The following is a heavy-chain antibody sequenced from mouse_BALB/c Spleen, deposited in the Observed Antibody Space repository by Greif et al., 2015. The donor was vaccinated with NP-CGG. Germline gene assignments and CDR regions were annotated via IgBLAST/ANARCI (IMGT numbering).Heavy chain of an antibody. V-gene: IGHV5-9-3*01. Sequence: EVHLVDSGGGLVKPGGSLKLSCAASGFTFSSYAMSWVRQTPEKRLEWVATISSGGSYTYYPDSVKGRFTISRDNAKNTLYLQMSSLRSEDTAMYYCSRRDWDYCGQCTTLTVSS. CDR2: ISSGGSYT. D-gene: IGHD3-3*01. CDR1: GFTFSSYA. J-gene: IGHJ2*01. CDR3: SRRDWDY.